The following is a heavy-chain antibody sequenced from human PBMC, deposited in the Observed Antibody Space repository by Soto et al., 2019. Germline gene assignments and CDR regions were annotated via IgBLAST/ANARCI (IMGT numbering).Heavy chain of an antibody. J-gene: IGHJ4*02. CDR2: ISYDGSNK. CDR3: AKDRLYSWRYYDY. V-gene: IGHV3-30*18. Sequence: QVQLVESGGGVVQPGRSLRLSCAASGFTFSSYGMHWVRQAPGKGLEWVAVISYDGSNKYYADSVKGRFTISRDNSKNTLYLQMNSLRALDMAVYYSAKDRLYSWRYYDYWGQGTLVTVSS. D-gene: IGHD1-26*01. CDR1: GFTFSSYG.